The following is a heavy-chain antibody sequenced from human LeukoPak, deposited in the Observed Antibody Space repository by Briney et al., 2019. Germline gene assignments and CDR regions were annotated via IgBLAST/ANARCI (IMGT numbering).Heavy chain of an antibody. J-gene: IGHJ4*02. V-gene: IGHV4-4*07. Sequence: SETLSLTCTVSGGSISSYYWSWIRQPAGKGLEWIGRIYTSGSTNYNPSLKSRVTMSVDTSKNQFSLKLSSLTAADTAVYYCTRTDSSSWSFDYWGQGTLVTVSS. CDR1: GGSISSYY. D-gene: IGHD6-13*01. CDR3: TRTDSSSWSFDY. CDR2: IYTSGST.